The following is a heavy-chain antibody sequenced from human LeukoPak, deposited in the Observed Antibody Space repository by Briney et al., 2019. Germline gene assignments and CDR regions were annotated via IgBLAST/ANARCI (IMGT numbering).Heavy chain of an antibody. CDR2: IYSGGST. CDR3: ARDRLYGEYYYYGMDV. Sequence: QPGGSLRLSCAASGFTVSSNYMSWVRQAPGKGLEWVSVIYSGGSTYYADSVKGRFTISRDNSKNTLYLQMNSLRAEDTAVYYCARDRLYGEYYYYGMDVWGQGTTVTVSS. D-gene: IGHD2-2*02. V-gene: IGHV3-66*01. CDR1: GFTVSSNY. J-gene: IGHJ6*02.